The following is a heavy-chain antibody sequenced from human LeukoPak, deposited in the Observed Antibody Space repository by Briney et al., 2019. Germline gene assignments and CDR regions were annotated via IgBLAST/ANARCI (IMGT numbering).Heavy chain of an antibody. J-gene: IGHJ3*02. Sequence: SETLSLTCTVSGGSISSSYWSWIRQPPGKGLEWIGYIYHSGSTYYNPSLKSRVTISVDRSKNQFSLKLSSVTAADTAVYYCARGASGDAFDIWGQGTMVTVSS. D-gene: IGHD1-26*01. CDR3: ARGASGDAFDI. V-gene: IGHV4-59*12. CDR1: GGSISSSY. CDR2: IYHSGST.